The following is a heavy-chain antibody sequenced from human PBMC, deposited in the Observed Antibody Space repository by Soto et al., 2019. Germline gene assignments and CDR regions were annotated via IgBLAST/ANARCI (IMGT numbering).Heavy chain of an antibody. CDR3: ARQRRGGYWFDP. CDR1: GVSVTNGDYY. J-gene: IGHJ5*02. Sequence: TLSLTCAVSGVSVTNGDYYWSWMRQSPGKALEWIGNIYYSGTTSYNPSLNSRLSISIXXXXXXFXLXVXXXTAADTAIYYCARQRRGGYWFDPWGQGTLVTVS. V-gene: IGHV4-30-4*01. CDR2: IYYSGTT.